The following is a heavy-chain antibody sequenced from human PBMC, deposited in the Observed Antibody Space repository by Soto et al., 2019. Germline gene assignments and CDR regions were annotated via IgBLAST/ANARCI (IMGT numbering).Heavy chain of an antibody. Sequence: PSETLSLTCAVSGGSISSSNWWSWVRQPPGKGLEWIGEIYHSGSTNYNPSLKSRVTISVDTSKNQFSLKLSSVTAADTAVYYCARWAQQEPRFDYSSQGTLVTVSS. D-gene: IGHD1-1*01. CDR1: GGSISSSNW. V-gene: IGHV4-4*02. J-gene: IGHJ4*02. CDR2: IYHSGST. CDR3: ARWAQQEPRFDY.